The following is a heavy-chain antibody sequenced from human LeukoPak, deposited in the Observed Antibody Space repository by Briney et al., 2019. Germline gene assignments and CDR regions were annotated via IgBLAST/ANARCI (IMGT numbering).Heavy chain of an antibody. CDR2: MNPNSGNT. D-gene: IGHD2-15*01. J-gene: IGHJ4*02. CDR1: GYTFTSYD. CDR3: ARGPLPYCSDGSCHSWFRFDY. V-gene: IGHV1-8*01. Sequence: GASVKVSCKGSGYTFTSYDINWVRQATGQGLEWMGWMNPNSGNTGYAQKFQGRVTMTGGISKSKTYMHLRSLRSEETAVYYCARGPLPYCSDGSCHSWFRFDYWGQGALVPVSS.